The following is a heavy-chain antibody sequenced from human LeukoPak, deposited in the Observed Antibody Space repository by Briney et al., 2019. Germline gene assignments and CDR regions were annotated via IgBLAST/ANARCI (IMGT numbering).Heavy chain of an antibody. Sequence: GGSLRLSCAASGFTFTSYTMHWVRQAPGKGLEWVSSISSGSSYIYYADSVKGRFTISRDNAKNSLYLQMTSLRAEDTAVYYCARGTNWGGDDAFDIWGQGTMVTVSS. CDR3: ARGTNWGGDDAFDI. CDR2: ISSGSSYI. J-gene: IGHJ3*02. D-gene: IGHD7-27*01. CDR1: GFTFTSYT. V-gene: IGHV3-21*01.